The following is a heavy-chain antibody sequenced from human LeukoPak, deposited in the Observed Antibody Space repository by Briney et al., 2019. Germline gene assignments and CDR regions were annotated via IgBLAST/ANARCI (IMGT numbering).Heavy chain of an antibody. J-gene: IGHJ4*02. D-gene: IGHD4-17*01. V-gene: IGHV3-43*02. Sequence: GGSLRLSCAASGFTFDDYAMHWVRQAPGKGLEWVSLISGDGGSTYYADSVKGRFTISRDNAKNSLYLQMNSLRAEDTAVYYCARVRTVTNFDYWGQGTLVTVSS. CDR1: GFTFDDYA. CDR2: ISGDGGST. CDR3: ARVRTVTNFDY.